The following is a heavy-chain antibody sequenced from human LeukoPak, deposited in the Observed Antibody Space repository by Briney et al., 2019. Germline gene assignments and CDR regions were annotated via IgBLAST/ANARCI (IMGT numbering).Heavy chain of an antibody. CDR2: INWSGGST. V-gene: IGHV3-20*04. CDR1: GFTFSSYS. CDR3: ARAPITSPFYFDY. J-gene: IGHJ4*02. Sequence: GGSLRLSCAASGFTFSSYSMNWVRQAPGKGLEWVSGINWSGGSTGYADPLRGRFTISRDNAKNSLYLQMDSLRAEDTALYYCARAPITSPFYFDYWGQGTLVTVSS. D-gene: IGHD2-2*01.